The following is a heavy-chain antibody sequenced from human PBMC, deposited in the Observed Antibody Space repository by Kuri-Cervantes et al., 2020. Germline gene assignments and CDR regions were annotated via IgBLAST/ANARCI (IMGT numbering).Heavy chain of an antibody. J-gene: IGHJ4*02. CDR2: IKQDGSEK. Sequence: ETLSLTCAASGFTFSNYWMSWVRQAPGKGPEWVANIKQDGSEKYYVDSVKGRFTISRDNAKNSLYLQMNSLRAEDTAVYYCAREWFFDYWGQGTLVTVSS. CDR1: GFTFSNYW. CDR3: AREWFFDY. D-gene: IGHD3-22*01. V-gene: IGHV3-7*04.